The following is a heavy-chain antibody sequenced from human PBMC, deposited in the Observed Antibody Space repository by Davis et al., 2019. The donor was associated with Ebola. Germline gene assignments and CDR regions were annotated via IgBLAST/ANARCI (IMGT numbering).Heavy chain of an antibody. CDR1: GFTFSSHS. J-gene: IGHJ2*01. V-gene: IGHV3-48*04. Sequence: PGGPLRLSCAASGFTFSSHSMNWVRQAPGKGLEWISYIGGSSTTIYYADSVKGRFTISSDNAKNSLYLQMNSLRAEDTAVYYCARERSVTINFWYFDLWGRGTLVTVSS. CDR2: IGGSSTTI. D-gene: IGHD4-17*01. CDR3: ARERSVTINFWYFDL.